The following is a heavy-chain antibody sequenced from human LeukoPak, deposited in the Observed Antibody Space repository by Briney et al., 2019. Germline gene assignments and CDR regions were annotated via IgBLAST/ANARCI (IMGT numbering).Heavy chain of an antibody. D-gene: IGHD2-2*01. CDR1: RFPFSTYG. Sequence: QAGGSLRLSCAASRFPFSTYGMHWVRQPPGKGLEWVAVTWDDGISSTYADSVKGRFTISRDNSHNTLYLEMNSLRAEDTAVYYCGVLPAATMLRDYWGQGTLVTVSS. J-gene: IGHJ4*02. CDR3: GVLPAATMLRDY. V-gene: IGHV3-33*01. CDR2: TWDDGISS.